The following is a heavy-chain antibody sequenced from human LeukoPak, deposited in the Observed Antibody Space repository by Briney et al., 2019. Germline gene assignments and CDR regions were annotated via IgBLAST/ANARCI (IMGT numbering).Heavy chain of an antibody. Sequence: SETLSLTCAVYGGSFSGYYWSWIRQPPGKGLEWVGEINHSGSTNYNPSLKSRVTISRDTSKNQFSLKLSSLTAADTAVYYCATDLDTSGWYGPSWFDPWGQGALVTVSS. V-gene: IGHV4-34*01. J-gene: IGHJ5*02. D-gene: IGHD6-19*01. CDR3: ATDLDTSGWYGPSWFDP. CDR2: INHSGST. CDR1: GGSFSGYY.